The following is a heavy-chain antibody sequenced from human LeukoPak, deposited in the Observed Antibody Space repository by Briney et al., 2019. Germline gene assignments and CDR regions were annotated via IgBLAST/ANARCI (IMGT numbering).Heavy chain of an antibody. CDR2: ISSSGSTI. CDR1: GFTFSSYG. Sequence: GGSLRLSCAAYGFTFSSYGMNWVRQAPGKGLEWVSYISSSGSTIYYADSVKGRFTISRDNAKNSLYLQMNSLRAEDTAVYYCARIGYCSGGSCYSLGLFDYWGQGTLVTVSS. CDR3: ARIGYCSGGSCYSLGLFDY. J-gene: IGHJ4*02. V-gene: IGHV3-48*03. D-gene: IGHD2-15*01.